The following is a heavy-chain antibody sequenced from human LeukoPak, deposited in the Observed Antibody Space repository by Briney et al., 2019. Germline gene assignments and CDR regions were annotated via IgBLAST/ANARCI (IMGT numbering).Heavy chain of an antibody. V-gene: IGHV3-23*01. CDR1: GFTFSNYV. CDR3: AKEADILTGYWDY. CDR2: ISDSGGST. D-gene: IGHD3-9*01. Sequence: PGGSLRLFCAASGFTFSNYVMSWVRQAPGKGLEWVSAISDSGGSTYYADSVKGRFTISRDNSKNTLHLQMNSLRAEDTAVYYCAKEADILTGYWDYWGQGTLVTVSS. J-gene: IGHJ4*02.